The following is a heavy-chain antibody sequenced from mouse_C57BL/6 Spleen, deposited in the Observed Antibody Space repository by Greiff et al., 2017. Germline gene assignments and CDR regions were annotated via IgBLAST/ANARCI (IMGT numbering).Heavy chain of an antibody. CDR1: GFTFSDYY. Sequence: DVMLVESEGGLVQPGSSMKLSCTASGFTFSDYYMAWVRQVPEKGLEWVANINYDGSSTYYLDSLKSRFIISRDNAKNILYLQMSSLKSEDTATYYCARDNSRYFDVWGTGTTVTVSS. J-gene: IGHJ1*03. CDR2: INYDGSST. V-gene: IGHV5-16*01. CDR3: ARDNSRYFDV. D-gene: IGHD6-1*01.